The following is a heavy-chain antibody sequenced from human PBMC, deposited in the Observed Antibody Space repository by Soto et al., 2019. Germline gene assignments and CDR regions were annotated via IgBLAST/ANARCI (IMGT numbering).Heavy chain of an antibody. J-gene: IGHJ4*02. D-gene: IGHD6-13*01. Sequence: QVQLQESGPGLVKPSETLSLTCTVSGGSISNYYWSWIRQPPGKGLEWIGYIYYSGSTNYNPSLKSRVTISVDTAKNQFSLKLSSVTAADTAVYYCAGSSSWPFDYWGQGTLVTVSS. CDR3: AGSSSWPFDY. CDR1: GGSISNYY. V-gene: IGHV4-59*01. CDR2: IYYSGST.